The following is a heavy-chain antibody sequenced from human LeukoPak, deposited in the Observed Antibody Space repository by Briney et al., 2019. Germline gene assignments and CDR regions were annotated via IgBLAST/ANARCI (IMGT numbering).Heavy chain of an antibody. D-gene: IGHD1-26*01. Sequence: GGSLRLSCAASGFTFSAYSMNWVRQAPGKGLEWVSYISSTSGTMYYTDSVKGRFTISRDNSKNTLYLQMNSLRAEDTAVYYCGSHEDSGSYYAYWGQGTLVTVSS. V-gene: IGHV3-48*01. CDR1: GFTFSAYS. J-gene: IGHJ4*02. CDR2: ISSTSGTM. CDR3: GSHEDSGSYYAY.